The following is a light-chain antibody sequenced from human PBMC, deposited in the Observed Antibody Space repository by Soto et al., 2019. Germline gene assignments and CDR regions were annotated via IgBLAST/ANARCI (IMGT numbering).Light chain of an antibody. CDR2: AAS. J-gene: IGKJ2*01. V-gene: IGKV3-15*01. CDR3: QMYNNWPPRYT. Sequence: IVMTQSPATLSVSPGERATLSCRASQSVDNSLAWYQKRPGQPPRLLIYAASTRATDTPVRFSGSGFGTEFTLTISSLQSEDFAVYYCQMYNNWPPRYTFGQGT. CDR1: QSVDNS.